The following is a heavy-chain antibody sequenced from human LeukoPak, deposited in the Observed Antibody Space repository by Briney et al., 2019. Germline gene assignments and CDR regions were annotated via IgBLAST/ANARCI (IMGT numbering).Heavy chain of an antibody. D-gene: IGHD3-3*01. CDR1: GGSLSRSSYY. CDR2: IYYSGST. Sequence: SETLSLTCTVSGGSLSRSSYYWGWIRQPPGKGLEWIGSIYYSGSTYYNPSLKSRVTISVDTSKNQFSLKLSSVTAADTAVYYCARHSRPYYDFWTNRWDWFDPWGQGTLVTVSS. CDR3: ARHSRPYYDFWTNRWDWFDP. J-gene: IGHJ5*02. V-gene: IGHV4-39*01.